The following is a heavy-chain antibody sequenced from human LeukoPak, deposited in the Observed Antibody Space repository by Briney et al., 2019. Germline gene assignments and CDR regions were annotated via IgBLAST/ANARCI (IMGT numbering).Heavy chain of an antibody. D-gene: IGHD1-26*01. CDR3: ARDRNSGSIKDDAFDI. V-gene: IGHV4-39*07. CDR2: IYYSGST. J-gene: IGHJ3*02. Sequence: SETLSLTCTVSGGSISSSSYYWGWIRQPPGKGLEWIGSIYYSGSTYYNPSLKSRVTISVDTSKNQFSLKLSSVTAADTAVYYCARDRNSGSIKDDAFDIWGQGTMVTVSS. CDR1: GGSISSSSYY.